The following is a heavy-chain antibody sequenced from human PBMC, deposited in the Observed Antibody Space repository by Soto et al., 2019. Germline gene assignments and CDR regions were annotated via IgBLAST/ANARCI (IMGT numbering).Heavy chain of an antibody. CDR1: GGSISSYY. CDR3: ARGDPLLWFGEKVYYGMDV. Sequence: SETLSLTCTVAGGSISSYYWSWIRQNPGKGLEWIGYIYYSGSTNYNPSLKSRVTISVDTSKNQFSLKLSSVTAADTAVYYCARGDPLLWFGEKVYYGMDVWGQGTTVTVSS. V-gene: IGHV4-59*01. CDR2: IYYSGST. D-gene: IGHD3-10*01. J-gene: IGHJ6*02.